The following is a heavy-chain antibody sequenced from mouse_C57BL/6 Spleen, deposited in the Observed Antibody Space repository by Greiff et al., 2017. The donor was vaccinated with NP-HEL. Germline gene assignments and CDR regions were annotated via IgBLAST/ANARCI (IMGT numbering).Heavy chain of an antibody. Sequence: VQLQQSGAELVKPGASVKISCKASGYAFSSYWMNWVKQRPGKGLEWIGQIYPGVGDTNHNGKFKGKATRTAAKSSSNAYMQLSSLTSEDSAVYFCARAYSNPYYAMDYWGQGTSVTVSS. V-gene: IGHV1-80*01. D-gene: IGHD2-5*01. J-gene: IGHJ4*01. CDR2: IYPGVGDT. CDR1: GYAFSSYW. CDR3: ARAYSNPYYAMDY.